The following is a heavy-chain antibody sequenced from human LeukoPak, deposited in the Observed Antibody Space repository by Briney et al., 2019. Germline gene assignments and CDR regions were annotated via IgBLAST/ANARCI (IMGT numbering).Heavy chain of an antibody. CDR1: GFTFNNYA. D-gene: IGHD3-16*01. CDR3: AREIGQPGGPGIDY. CDR2: ISGGGDAT. J-gene: IGHJ4*02. V-gene: IGHV3-23*01. Sequence: GGSLRLSCVASGFTFNNYAMSWFRQAPGKGLEWVSTISGGGDATHYADSVKGRFTISRDNSKNTLYLQMNTLRAEDTAVYYCAREIGQPGGPGIDYWGQGTLVTVSS.